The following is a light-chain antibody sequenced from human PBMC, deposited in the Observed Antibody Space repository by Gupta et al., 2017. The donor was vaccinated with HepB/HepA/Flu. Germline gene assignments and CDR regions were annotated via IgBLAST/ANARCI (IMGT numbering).Light chain of an antibody. Sequence: SSALPQDPAVSVALGQTVRITCQGDSLRSYYASWYQQKPGQAPVLVIYGKNNRPSGIPDRFSGSSSGNTAALTITGAQAEEEADYYCNSRDSRGNNHVVFGGGTKLTVL. V-gene: IGLV3-19*01. CDR3: NSRDSRGNNHVV. CDR2: GKN. CDR1: SLRSYY. J-gene: IGLJ2*01.